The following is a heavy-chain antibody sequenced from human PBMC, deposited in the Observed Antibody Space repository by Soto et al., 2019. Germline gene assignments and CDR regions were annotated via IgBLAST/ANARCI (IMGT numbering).Heavy chain of an antibody. CDR3: ARHPPYCSGGSCYYFDY. D-gene: IGHD2-15*01. V-gene: IGHV4-39*01. Sequence: QLRLQESGPGLVKPSETLSLTCTVSGGSISSSSYYWGWIRQPPGKGLEWIGSIYYSGSTYYNPSLNSRVTISVETYNNQFSLKLSSVTAADTAVYFCARHPPYCSGGSCYYFDYWGQGTLVTVSS. CDR1: GGSISSSSYY. J-gene: IGHJ4*02. CDR2: IYYSGST.